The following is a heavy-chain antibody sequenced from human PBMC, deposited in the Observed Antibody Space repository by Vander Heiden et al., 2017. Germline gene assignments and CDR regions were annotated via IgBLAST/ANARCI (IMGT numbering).Heavy chain of an antibody. D-gene: IGHD2-2*01. V-gene: IGHV3-74*03. CDR2: INSDGRST. Sequence: EVRLAESGGRRVPPGGSLRICCSGSGCTFSRFWMHWVRQAPGKGLVWVSRINSDGRSTMYADTVKGRFTISRDNAKNTVYLQMNSLRADDTAIYYCARESAVERIAFDIWGQGTMVTVSS. CDR3: ARESAVERIAFDI. CDR1: GCTFSRFW. J-gene: IGHJ3*02.